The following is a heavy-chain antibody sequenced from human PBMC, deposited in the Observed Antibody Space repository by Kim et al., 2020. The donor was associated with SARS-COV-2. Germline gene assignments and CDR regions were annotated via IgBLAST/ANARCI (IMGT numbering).Heavy chain of an antibody. CDR1: GGSFSGYY. V-gene: IGHV4-34*01. Sequence: ETLSLTCAVYGGSFSGYYWSWIRQPPGKGLEWIGEINRGGSTSYNPSLKSRVTISVDTSKNQFSLNLNSVTAADTAVYYCARGLGSGSYYGFWGQGTLVTVSS. D-gene: IGHD3-10*01. CDR2: INRGGST. CDR3: ARGLGSGSYYGF. J-gene: IGHJ4*02.